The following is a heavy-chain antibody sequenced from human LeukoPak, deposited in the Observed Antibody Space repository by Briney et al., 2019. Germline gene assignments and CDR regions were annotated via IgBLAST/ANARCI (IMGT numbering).Heavy chain of an antibody. CDR1: GGTFISYA. Sequence: SVKVSCKASGGTFISYAISWVRQARAQGLEWMGGIIPIFGTANYAQKFQGRVTITADKSTSTAYMELSSLRSEDTAVYYCAFSSSWYGGYYFDYWGQGTLVTVSS. CDR2: IIPIFGTA. D-gene: IGHD6-13*01. CDR3: AFSSSWYGGYYFDY. V-gene: IGHV1-69*06. J-gene: IGHJ4*02.